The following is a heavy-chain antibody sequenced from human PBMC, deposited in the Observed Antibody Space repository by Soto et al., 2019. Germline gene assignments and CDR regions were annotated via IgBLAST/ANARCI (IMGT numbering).Heavy chain of an antibody. CDR3: ARDNGNGFLGYFDY. CDR2: INPLFRTA. Sequence: QVQLVQSGAEVKKPGSSVKVSCKASGDTPSNPVIRWLRQAPGRGLEWIGGINPLFRTANYPPQFQGRVTITADESTSTAFMELSSLRSEDTAIYYCARDNGNGFLGYFDYWGQGTVVTVSS. CDR1: GDTPSNPV. J-gene: IGHJ4*02. D-gene: IGHD3-3*01. V-gene: IGHV1-69*01.